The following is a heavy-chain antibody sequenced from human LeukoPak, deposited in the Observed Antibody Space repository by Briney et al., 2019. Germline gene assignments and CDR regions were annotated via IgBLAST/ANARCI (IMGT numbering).Heavy chain of an antibody. V-gene: IGHV3-21*01. J-gene: IGHJ3*02. CDR1: GFTFSSYS. Sequence: GGSLRLSCAASGFTFSSYSMNWVRQAPGKGLEWVSSISSSSSYIYYADSVKGRFTISRDNAKNSLYLQMNSLRAEDTAVYYCARDEPIVVVVAYDAFDIWGQGTMVTGSS. D-gene: IGHD2-15*01. CDR3: ARDEPIVVVVAYDAFDI. CDR2: ISSSSSYI.